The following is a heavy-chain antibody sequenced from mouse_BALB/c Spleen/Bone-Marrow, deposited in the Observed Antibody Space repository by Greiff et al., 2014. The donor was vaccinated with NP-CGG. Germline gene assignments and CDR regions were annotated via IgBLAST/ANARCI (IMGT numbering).Heavy chain of an antibody. CDR3: ARNWDWVFAY. J-gene: IGHJ3*01. CDR2: IYPGNNDA. V-gene: IGHV1-5*01. CDR1: GYTFTNYW. D-gene: IGHD4-1*01. Sequence: DVQLQESGTVLARPGASLRMSCKASGYTFTNYWIKWIKQRPGQGLEWIGAIYPGNNDAKYTQKFKAKAKLTAVTSTSTADMELSSLTNEDSAVYYCARNWDWVFAYWGQGTLVTVSA.